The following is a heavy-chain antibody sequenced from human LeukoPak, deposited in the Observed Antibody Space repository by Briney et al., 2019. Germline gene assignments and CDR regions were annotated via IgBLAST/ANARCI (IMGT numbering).Heavy chain of an antibody. CDR2: ISAYNGNT. Sequence: ASVKVSCKASGYTFTSYGISWVRQAPGQGLEWMGWISAYNGNTNYAQKLQGRVTMTTDTSTSTAYMELRSLRSDDTAVYYCARDLGYCSSTSCYRVDYGMDVWGQGTTVTVSS. J-gene: IGHJ6*02. CDR1: GYTFTSYG. D-gene: IGHD2-2*01. V-gene: IGHV1-18*01. CDR3: ARDLGYCSSTSCYRVDYGMDV.